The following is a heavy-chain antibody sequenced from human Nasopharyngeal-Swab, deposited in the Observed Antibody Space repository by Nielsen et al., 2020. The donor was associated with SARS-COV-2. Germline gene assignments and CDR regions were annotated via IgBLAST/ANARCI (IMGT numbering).Heavy chain of an antibody. Sequence: ARQAPGKGLEWVSVIYSGGSTYYADSVKGRFTISRDNSKNTLYLQMNSLRAEDTAVYYCARGDPYYYGMDVWGQGTTVTVSS. V-gene: IGHV3-53*01. CDR3: ARGDPYYYGMDV. CDR2: IYSGGST. J-gene: IGHJ6*02.